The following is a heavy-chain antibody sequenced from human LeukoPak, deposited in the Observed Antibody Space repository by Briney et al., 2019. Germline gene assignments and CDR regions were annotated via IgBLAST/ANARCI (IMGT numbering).Heavy chain of an antibody. J-gene: IGHJ4*02. CDR1: GYTFTAYF. Sequence: ASVKVSRKASGYTFTAYFMHWVRQAPGQGLEWMGWISPNSGVPNYAQKFQGRVTMTRDTSSSTAYMELRDLRSDDTAVYYCARDTPRGCSSHSCYKSFVFWGQGALVTVSS. CDR3: ARDTPRGCSSHSCYKSFVF. D-gene: IGHD2-2*02. V-gene: IGHV1-2*02. CDR2: ISPNSGVP.